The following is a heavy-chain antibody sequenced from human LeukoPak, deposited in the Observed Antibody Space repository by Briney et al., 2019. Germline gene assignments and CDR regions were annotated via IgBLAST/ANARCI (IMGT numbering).Heavy chain of an antibody. V-gene: IGHV3-7*01. CDR2: IKQDGSEK. J-gene: IGHJ3*02. CDR3: ARSGYSLVIAFDI. D-gene: IGHD5-18*01. Sequence: GGSLRLSCAASGFTFSSYWMGWVRQAPGKGLEWVANIKQDGSEKYYVDSVKGRFTISRDNAKNSLYLQMNSLRAEDTAVYYCARSGYSLVIAFDIWGQGTMVTVSS. CDR1: GFTFSSYW.